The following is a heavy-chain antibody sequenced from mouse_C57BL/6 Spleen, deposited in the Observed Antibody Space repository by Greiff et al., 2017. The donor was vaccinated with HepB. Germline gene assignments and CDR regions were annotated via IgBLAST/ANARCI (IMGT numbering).Heavy chain of an antibody. J-gene: IGHJ4*01. D-gene: IGHD3-3*01. V-gene: IGHV5-6*01. CDR1: GFTFSSYG. CDR3: ARLGDAMDY. CDR2: ISSGGSYT. Sequence: LFNPLFSLKLSCSSSGFTFSSYGMSWVRQTPDKRLEWVATISSGGSYTYYPDSVKGRFTISRDNAKNTLYLQMSSLKSEDTAMYYCARLGDAMDYWGQGTSVTVSS.